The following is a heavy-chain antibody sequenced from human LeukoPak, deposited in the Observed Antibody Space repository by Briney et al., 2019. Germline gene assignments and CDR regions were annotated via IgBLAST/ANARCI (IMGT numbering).Heavy chain of an antibody. Sequence: SVKVSCKASGGTFSSYAISWVRQAPGQGLEWMGRIIPILGIANYAQKFQGRVTITADKSTSTAYMELSSLRSEDTAVYYCAKGYSSSWYDAFDIWGQGTVVTVSS. D-gene: IGHD6-13*01. CDR3: AKGYSSSWYDAFDI. J-gene: IGHJ3*02. CDR1: GGTFSSYA. CDR2: IIPILGIA. V-gene: IGHV1-69*04.